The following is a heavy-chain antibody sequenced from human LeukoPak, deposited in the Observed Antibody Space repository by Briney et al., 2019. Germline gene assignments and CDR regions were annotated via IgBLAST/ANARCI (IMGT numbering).Heavy chain of an antibody. Sequence: SETLSLTCAVYGGSFSGYYWSWIRQPPGKGLEWIGEINHSGSTNYNPSLKSRVTISVDTSKNQFSLKLSSVTAADTAVYYCARGGGLGYCSSTSCYATRFDPWGQGTLVTVSS. J-gene: IGHJ5*02. V-gene: IGHV4-34*01. CDR2: INHSGST. D-gene: IGHD2-2*01. CDR3: ARGGGLGYCSSTSCYATRFDP. CDR1: GGSFSGYY.